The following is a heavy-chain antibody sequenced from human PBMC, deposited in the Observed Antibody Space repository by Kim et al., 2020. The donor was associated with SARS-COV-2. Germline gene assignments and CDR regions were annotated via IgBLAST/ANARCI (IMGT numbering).Heavy chain of an antibody. V-gene: IGHV4-34*01. CDR1: GGSFSGYY. Sequence: SETLSLTCAVYGGSFSGYYWSWIRQPPGKGLEWIGEINHSGSTNYNPSLKSRVTISVDTSKNQFSLKLSSVTAADTAVYYCATLTADVDYWGQGTLVTVS. CDR3: ATLTADVDY. J-gene: IGHJ4*02. CDR2: INHSGST. D-gene: IGHD2-21*02.